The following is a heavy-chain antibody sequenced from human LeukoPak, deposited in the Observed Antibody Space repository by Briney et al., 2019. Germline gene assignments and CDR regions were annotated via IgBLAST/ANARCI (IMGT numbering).Heavy chain of an antibody. CDR3: ARDQSSVAGTGYNWFDP. D-gene: IGHD6-19*01. V-gene: IGHV3-9*01. CDR1: GFTFDDYA. CDR2: LNWNSGGI. J-gene: IGHJ5*02. Sequence: PGRSLRLSCAASGFTFDDYAMHWVRQAPGKGLEWVSGLNWNSGGIVYADSVKGRLTISRDNAKGSLYLQMNSLRAEDTAVYYCARDQSSVAGTGYNWFDPWGQGTLVTVSS.